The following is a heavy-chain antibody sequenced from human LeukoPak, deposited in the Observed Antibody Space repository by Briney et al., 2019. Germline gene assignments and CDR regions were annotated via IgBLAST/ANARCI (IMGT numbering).Heavy chain of an antibody. CDR3: ARGPYSSGWYYYYGMDV. V-gene: IGHV3-30-3*01. Sequence: PGGSLRLSCAASGFTFSSYAMHWVRQAPGKGLEWVAVISYDGSNKYYADSVKGRFTISRDNSKNTLYLQMNSLRAEDTAVYYCARGPYSSGWYYYYGMDVWGQGTTVTVSS. D-gene: IGHD6-19*01. J-gene: IGHJ6*02. CDR1: GFTFSSYA. CDR2: ISYDGSNK.